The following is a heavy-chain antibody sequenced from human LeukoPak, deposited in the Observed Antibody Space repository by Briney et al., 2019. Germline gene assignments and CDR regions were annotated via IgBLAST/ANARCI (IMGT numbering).Heavy chain of an antibody. CDR1: GGTFSSYA. CDR3: ARSGSTGGWFDP. V-gene: IGHV1-69*04. CDR2: IIPILGIA. J-gene: IGHJ5*02. D-gene: IGHD3-10*01. Sequence: SVKVSRKASGGTFSSYAISWVRQAPGQGLEWMGRIIPILGIANYAQKFQGRVTITADKSTSTAYMELSSLRSEDTAVYYCARSGSTGGWFDPWGQGTLVTVSS.